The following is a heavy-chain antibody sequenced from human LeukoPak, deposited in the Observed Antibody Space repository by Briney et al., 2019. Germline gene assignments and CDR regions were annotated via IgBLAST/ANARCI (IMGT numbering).Heavy chain of an antibody. CDR1: GFTFSSYA. CDR2: ISGSGGST. Sequence: PGGSLRLSCAASGFTFSSYAMSWVRQAPGKGLEWVSAISGSGGSTYYVDSVKGRFTISRDNSKNTLYLQMNSLRAEDTAVYYCARDLLNTYYYDSSGYYSLDYWGQGTLVTVSS. D-gene: IGHD3-22*01. V-gene: IGHV3-23*01. J-gene: IGHJ4*02. CDR3: ARDLLNTYYYDSSGYYSLDY.